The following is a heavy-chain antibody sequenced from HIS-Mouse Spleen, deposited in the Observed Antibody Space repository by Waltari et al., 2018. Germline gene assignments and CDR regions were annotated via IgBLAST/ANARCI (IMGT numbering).Heavy chain of an antibody. Sequence: QVQLVESGGGVVQPGRSLRLSCAASGFTFSSYGMHWVRQAPGKGLEWVAVRSYDGSNKYYADSVKGRFTISSDNSKNTLYLQMNSLRAEDTAVYYCAKDTSGSYSDYWGQGTLVTVSS. CDR3: AKDTSGSYSDY. J-gene: IGHJ4*02. CDR1: GFTFSSYG. V-gene: IGHV3-30*18. CDR2: RSYDGSNK. D-gene: IGHD1-26*01.